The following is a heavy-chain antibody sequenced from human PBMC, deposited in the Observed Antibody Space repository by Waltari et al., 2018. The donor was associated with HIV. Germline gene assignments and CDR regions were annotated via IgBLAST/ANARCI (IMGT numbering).Heavy chain of an antibody. J-gene: IGHJ4*02. D-gene: IGHD5-12*01. V-gene: IGHV3-53*01. CDR2: IYSGGSK. CDR3: ARDPEMATKWGY. CDR1: GFTVSSNY. Sequence: EVQLVESGGGLIQPGGSLRLSCAASGFTVSSNYMSWVRQAPGKGMEWVSVIYSGGSKDYADTGKVRFTISRDNSKNTLYLQMNNLRAEDTAVYYCARDPEMATKWGYWGQGTLVTVSS.